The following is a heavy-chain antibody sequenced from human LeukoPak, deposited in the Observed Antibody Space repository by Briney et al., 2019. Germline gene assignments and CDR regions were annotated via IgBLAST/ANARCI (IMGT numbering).Heavy chain of an antibody. V-gene: IGHV4-59*08. Sequence: SETLSLTCTVSGGSISSYYWSWIRQPPGKGLEWLGYIYYSGSTNYNPSLKSRVTISVDTSKNHFSLKLSSVTAADTAVYYCARQGSSFNTAPHYWGQGTLVTVSS. D-gene: IGHD6-13*01. CDR3: ARQGSSFNTAPHY. J-gene: IGHJ4*02. CDR1: GGSISSYY. CDR2: IYYSGST.